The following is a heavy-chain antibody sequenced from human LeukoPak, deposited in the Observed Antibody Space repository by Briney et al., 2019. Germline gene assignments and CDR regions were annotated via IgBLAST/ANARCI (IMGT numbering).Heavy chain of an antibody. CDR3: ARGQGERYYDILTGYYTPTRPFDY. D-gene: IGHD3-9*01. CDR1: GYTLTSYY. CDR2: INPSGGST. Sequence: GASVKVSCKASGYTLTSYYMHWVRQAPGQRLEWMGIINPSGGSTSYAQKFQGRVTMTRDTSTSTVYMELSSLRSEDTAVYYCARGQGERYYDILTGYYTPTRPFDYWGQGTLVTVSS. J-gene: IGHJ4*02. V-gene: IGHV1-46*01.